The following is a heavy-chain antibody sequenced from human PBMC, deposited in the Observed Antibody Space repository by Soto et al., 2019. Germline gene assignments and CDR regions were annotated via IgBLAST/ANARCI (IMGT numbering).Heavy chain of an antibody. CDR1: GFTFSDHY. CDR2: TRNKANSYTT. CDR3: ARHCYDGSVYYCDY. D-gene: IGHD3-22*01. Sequence: EVQLVESGGGLVQPGESLILSCAVSGFTFSDHYMDWVRQAPGKGLEWVARTRNKANSYTTEYAASVKGRFIISRDDSKKSLYLQMNSLKTDDTGVYYCARHCYDGSVYYCDYWGQGTLVTVSS. J-gene: IGHJ4*02. V-gene: IGHV3-72*01.